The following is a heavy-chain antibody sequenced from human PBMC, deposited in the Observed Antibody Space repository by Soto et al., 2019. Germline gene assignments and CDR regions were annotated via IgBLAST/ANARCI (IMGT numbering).Heavy chain of an antibody. D-gene: IGHD3-3*01. CDR3: ARDGSDFWSGSSPYYMDV. V-gene: IGHV4-31*03. J-gene: IGHJ6*03. Sequence: PSETLSLTCTVSGGSISSGGYYWSWIRQHPGKGLEWIGYIYYSGSTYYNPSLKSRVTISVDTSKNQFSLKLSSVTAADTAVYYCARDGSDFWSGSSPYYMDVWGKGTTVPSP. CDR1: GGSISSGGYY. CDR2: IYYSGST.